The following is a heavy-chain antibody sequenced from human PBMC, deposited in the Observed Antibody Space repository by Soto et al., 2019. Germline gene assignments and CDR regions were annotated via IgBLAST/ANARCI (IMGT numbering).Heavy chain of an antibody. CDR1: GGTFSSYA. Sequence: SVKVSCKASGGTFSSYAISWVRQAPGQGLEWMGGIIPIFGTANYAQKFQGRVTITADESTSTAYMELSSLRSEDTAVYYCARSRDIVVVPAATINWFDPWGQGTPVTVSS. CDR3: ARSRDIVVVPAATINWFDP. J-gene: IGHJ5*02. CDR2: IIPIFGTA. V-gene: IGHV1-69*13. D-gene: IGHD2-2*01.